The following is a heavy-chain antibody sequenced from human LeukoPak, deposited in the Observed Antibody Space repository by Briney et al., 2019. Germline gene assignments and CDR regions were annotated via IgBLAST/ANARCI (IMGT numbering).Heavy chain of an antibody. J-gene: IGHJ6*02. D-gene: IGHD3-3*01. Sequence: PSEALSLACTVHGGSISSYHWRWSRQPPAKGLERVGYIYYSGSTNSNPSRKSRVNLSVDTSKNQFSLKLSPVTAADTAVYYCARYYDFWSGYYSRSYYYGMDVWGQGTTVTVSS. V-gene: IGHV4-59*08. CDR1: GGSISSYH. CDR2: IYYSGST. CDR3: ARYYDFWSGYYSRSYYYGMDV.